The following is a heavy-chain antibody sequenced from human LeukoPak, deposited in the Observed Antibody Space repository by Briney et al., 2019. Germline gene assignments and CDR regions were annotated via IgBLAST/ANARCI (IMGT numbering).Heavy chain of an antibody. CDR3: ARAGRWLQYRNYYFDY. CDR1: GGSFSGYY. CDR2: INHSGST. J-gene: IGHJ4*02. Sequence: SETLSLTCAVYGGSFSGYYWSWIRQPPGEGLEWIGEINHSGSTNYNPSLKSRVTISVDTSKNQFSLKLSSVTAADTAVYYCARAGRWLQYRNYYFDYWGQGTLVTVSS. V-gene: IGHV4-34*01. D-gene: IGHD5-24*01.